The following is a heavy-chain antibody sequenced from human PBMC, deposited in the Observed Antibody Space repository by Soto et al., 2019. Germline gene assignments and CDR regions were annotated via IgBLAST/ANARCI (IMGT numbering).Heavy chain of an antibody. J-gene: IGHJ3*02. D-gene: IGHD3-9*01. CDR2: ISAYNGNT. CDR3: ARDGSIFRPHDAFDI. V-gene: IGHV1-18*01. CDR1: GYTCTSYG. Sequence: SCKASGYTCTSYGISWVRQAPGQGLEWMGWISAYNGNTNYAQKLQGRVTMTTDTSTSTAYMELRSLRSDDTAVYYCARDGSIFRPHDAFDIWGQGTMVTVSS.